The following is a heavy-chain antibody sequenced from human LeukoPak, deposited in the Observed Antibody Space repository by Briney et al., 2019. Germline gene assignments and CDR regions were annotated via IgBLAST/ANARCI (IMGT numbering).Heavy chain of an antibody. V-gene: IGHV3-9*01. J-gene: IGHJ3*02. CDR3: AKDTDPTVTTTGAFDI. CDR2: ISWNSGSI. CDR1: GFTFDDYA. Sequence: GRSLRLSCAASGFTFDDYAMHWVRQAPGKGLEWVSGISWNSGSIGYADSVKGRFTISRDNAKNSLYLQVNSLRAEDTALYYCAKDTDPTVTTTGAFDIWGQGTMVTVSS. D-gene: IGHD4-17*01.